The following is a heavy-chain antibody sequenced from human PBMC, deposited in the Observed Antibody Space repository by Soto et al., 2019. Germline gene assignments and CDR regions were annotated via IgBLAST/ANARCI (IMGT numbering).Heavy chain of an antibody. V-gene: IGHV4-34*01. Sequence: KSSETLSLTCAVYGGSFSGYYWSWIRQPPGKGLEWIGEINHSGSTNYNPSLKSRVTISVDTSKNQFSLKLSSVTAADTAVYYCARGLLLYYYDSSGYYYVYYYYGMDVWGQGTTVTVSS. CDR2: INHSGST. D-gene: IGHD3-22*01. CDR1: GGSFSGYY. CDR3: ARGLLLYYYDSSGYYYVYYYYGMDV. J-gene: IGHJ6*02.